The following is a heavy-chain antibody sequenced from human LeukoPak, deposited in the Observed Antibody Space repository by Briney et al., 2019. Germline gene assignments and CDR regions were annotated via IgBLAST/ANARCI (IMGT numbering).Heavy chain of an antibody. Sequence: PGGSLRLSCAASGFTFRSFWMDWVRQAPGKGLVWVSRISSDGSSTSYADSVQGRFTISRDNAKDTLYLQMNSLRAEDTAVYYCARAKGRYCSSTSCSGAFDIWGQGTMVTVSS. V-gene: IGHV3-74*01. J-gene: IGHJ3*02. CDR3: ARAKGRYCSSTSCSGAFDI. D-gene: IGHD2-2*01. CDR1: GFTFRSFW. CDR2: ISSDGSST.